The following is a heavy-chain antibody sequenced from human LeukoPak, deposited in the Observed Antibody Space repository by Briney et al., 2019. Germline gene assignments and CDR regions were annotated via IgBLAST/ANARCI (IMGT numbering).Heavy chain of an antibody. CDR3: TRDGGTLDY. CDR1: GYTFGDYA. Sequence: GGSLRLSCTGSGYTFGDYAMSWVRQSPGKGLEWVSLIRSKAFGGATEYAASVKGRFTISSDDSKSIAYLQMNSLKTEDTAMYYCTRDGGTLDYWGQGTLVTVSS. J-gene: IGHJ4*02. D-gene: IGHD3-16*01. V-gene: IGHV3-49*04. CDR2: IRSKAFGGAT.